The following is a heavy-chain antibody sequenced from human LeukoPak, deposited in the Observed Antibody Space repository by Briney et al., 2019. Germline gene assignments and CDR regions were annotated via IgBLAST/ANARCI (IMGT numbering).Heavy chain of an antibody. Sequence: PGRSLRLSCAASGFTFSSYAMHWVRQAPGKGLEWVAVISYDGSNKYYADSVKGRFTISRDNSKNTLYLQMNSLRAEDTAVYYCARVGGSYATDAFDIWGQGTMVTVSS. CDR1: GFTFSSYA. CDR3: ARVGGSYATDAFDI. V-gene: IGHV3-30-3*01. CDR2: ISYDGSNK. J-gene: IGHJ3*02. D-gene: IGHD1-26*01.